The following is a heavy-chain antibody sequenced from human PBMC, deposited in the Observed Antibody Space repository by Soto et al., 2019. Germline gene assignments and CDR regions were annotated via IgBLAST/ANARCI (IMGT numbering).Heavy chain of an antibody. D-gene: IGHD1-26*01. J-gene: IGHJ3*02. V-gene: IGHV3-53*01. CDR3: ASNTGSYVRAFDI. CDR2: IYSGGTT. CDR1: GFTVSSNY. Sequence: GGSLRLSCAASGFTVSSNYMSWVRQAPGKGLEWVSLIYSGGTTSYADSVKGRFTVSRDNSKNTLYLQMNSLRAEDTAVYYCASNTGSYVRAFDIWGQGTVVTVSS.